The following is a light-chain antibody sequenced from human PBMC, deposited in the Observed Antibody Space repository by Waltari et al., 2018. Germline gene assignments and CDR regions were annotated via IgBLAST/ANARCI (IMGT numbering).Light chain of an antibody. V-gene: IGLV2-23*01. CDR3: CSYAGSRTDWV. Sequence: QSALTQPASVSGSPGQSIPLSCTGTTRDVGSYNLASWYQQHPGKAPKLMIYEGSKRPSGVSNRFSGSKSGNTASLTISGLQAEDEADYYCCSYAGSRTDWVFGGGTKLTVL. CDR2: EGS. J-gene: IGLJ3*02. CDR1: TRDVGSYNL.